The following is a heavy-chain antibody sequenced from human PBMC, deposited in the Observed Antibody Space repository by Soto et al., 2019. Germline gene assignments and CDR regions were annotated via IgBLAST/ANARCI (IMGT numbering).Heavy chain of an antibody. V-gene: IGHV3-23*01. J-gene: IGHJ4*02. D-gene: IGHD3-22*01. CDR3: AKDQGTYYYDSSGYY. CDR1: GFTLSSYA. CDR2: ISGSGGST. Sequence: GGSLRLSCAASGFTLSSYAMSWVRQAPGKGLEWVSAISGSGGSTYCADSVKGRFTISRDNSKNTLYLQMNSLRAEDTAVYYCAKDQGTYYYDSSGYYWGQGTLGTVSS.